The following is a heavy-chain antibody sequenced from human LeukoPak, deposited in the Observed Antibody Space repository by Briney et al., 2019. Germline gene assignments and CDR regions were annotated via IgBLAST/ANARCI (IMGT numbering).Heavy chain of an antibody. J-gene: IGHJ1*01. CDR2: INPSDSDT. V-gene: IGHV5-51*01. CDR1: GYRFTSSW. D-gene: IGHD3-10*01. CDR3: ATYAGTSSKHFQY. Sequence: GESLKISCEGSGYRFTSSWIGWVRQMPGKGLEWMGIINPSDSDTRYSPSFLGQVTISADKSISTAYLQWSSLKASDTAMFYCATYAGTSSKHFQYWGQGTLVTVPS.